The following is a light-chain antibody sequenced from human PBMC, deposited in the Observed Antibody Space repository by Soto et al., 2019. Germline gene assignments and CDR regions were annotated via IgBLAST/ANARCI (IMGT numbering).Light chain of an antibody. J-gene: IGKJ3*01. CDR1: QSISSY. CDR3: QQTYSTPFT. CDR2: AAS. V-gene: IGKV1-39*01. Sequence: DIQMTQSPSSLSASVGDRVTITCRASQSISSYLNWYQQKPGKAPKLLIYAASSLLSGVPSRFSGSGSGTDFTLNITSLQPEDFATYYCQQTYSTPFTFGPGTKVDIK.